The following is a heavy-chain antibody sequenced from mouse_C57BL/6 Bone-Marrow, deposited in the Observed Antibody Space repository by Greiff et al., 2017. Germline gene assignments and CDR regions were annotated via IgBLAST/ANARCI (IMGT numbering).Heavy chain of an antibody. CDR2: INHSSGYT. Sequence: VQLKESGAELARPGASVKMSCKASGYTFPSYTMHWVKQRPGQGLEWIGYINHSSGYTKYNQKFKDKATLTADKSSSTAYMQLSSLTSEDSAVYYCARSRGALYIYFDYWGQGTTLTVSS. CDR1: GYTFPSYT. V-gene: IGHV1-4*01. J-gene: IGHJ2*01. CDR3: ARSRGALYIYFDY. D-gene: IGHD1-3*01.